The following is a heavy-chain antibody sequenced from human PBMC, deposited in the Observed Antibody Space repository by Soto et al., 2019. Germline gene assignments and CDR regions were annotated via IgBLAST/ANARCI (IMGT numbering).Heavy chain of an antibody. CDR1: GFTFSSYA. D-gene: IGHD6-13*01. Sequence: GGSLRLSCAVSGFTFSSYAMSWVRQAPGKGLEWVSAISGGGGSTYYADSVRGRFTISRDDSKSTLYLQMNSLRVEDTAVYYCAKLPLVAAGTTDFYYYMDGRGKGTTVTVSS. V-gene: IGHV3-23*01. CDR3: AKLPLVAAGTTDFYYYMDG. CDR2: ISGGGGST. J-gene: IGHJ6*03.